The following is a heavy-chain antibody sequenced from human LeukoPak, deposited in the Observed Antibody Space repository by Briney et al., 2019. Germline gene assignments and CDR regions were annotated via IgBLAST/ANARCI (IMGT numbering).Heavy chain of an antibody. CDR3: ARYSNYDSDY. J-gene: IGHJ4*02. D-gene: IGHD4-4*01. V-gene: IGHV4-34*01. CDR1: GGSFSGYY. CDR2: ISHSGST. Sequence: SETLSLTCAVYGGSFSGYYWSWIRQPPGKGLEWIGEISHSGSTNYNPSLKSRVTISVDTSKNQFSLKLSSVTAADTAVYYCARYSNYDSDYWGQGTLVTVS.